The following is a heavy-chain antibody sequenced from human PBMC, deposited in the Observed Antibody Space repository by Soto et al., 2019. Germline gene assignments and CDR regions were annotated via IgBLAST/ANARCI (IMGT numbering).Heavy chain of an antibody. D-gene: IGHD3-22*01. CDR2: IIPIFGTA. J-gene: IGHJ4*02. CDR3: YLVPYYYDSSGQHFDY. V-gene: IGHV1-69*13. CDR1: GGTFSSYA. Sequence: SVKVSCKASGGTFSSYAISWVRQAPGEGPEWMGGIIPIFGTANYAQKFQGRVTITADESTSTAYMELSSLRSEDTAVYYCYLVPYYYDSSGQHFDYWGQGTLVTVSS.